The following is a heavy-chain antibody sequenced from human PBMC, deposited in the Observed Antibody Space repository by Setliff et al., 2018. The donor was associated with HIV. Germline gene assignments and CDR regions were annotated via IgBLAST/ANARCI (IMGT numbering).Heavy chain of an antibody. CDR2: IIPILGVA. CDR3: ARGPEEGDCSGGSCYGNFDP. V-gene: IGHV1-69*10. CDR1: GGTFTTYV. D-gene: IGHD2-15*01. J-gene: IGHJ5*02. Sequence: SVKVSCKASGGTFTTYVISWLRQAPGQGLEWMGGIIPILGVANYAQKFQGRLTITADKSTNTAYMELSSLKSDDTAVYYCARGPEEGDCSGGSCYGNFDPWGQGTLVTVSS.